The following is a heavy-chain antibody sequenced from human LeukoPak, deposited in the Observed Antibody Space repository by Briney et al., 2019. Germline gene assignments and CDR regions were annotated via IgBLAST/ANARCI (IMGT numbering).Heavy chain of an antibody. CDR3: ARGPLIAAAGTW. J-gene: IGHJ4*02. CDR2: INQDGTEK. D-gene: IGHD6-13*01. V-gene: IGHV3-7*03. CDR1: GFTFSSYW. Sequence: GGSLRLSCAASGFTFSSYWMSWVRQVPGEGLEWVAKINQDGTEKAYVDSVRGRFTISRGNAKNSLFLQMNSLRAEDTAVYYCARGPLIAAAGTWWGQGTLVTVSS.